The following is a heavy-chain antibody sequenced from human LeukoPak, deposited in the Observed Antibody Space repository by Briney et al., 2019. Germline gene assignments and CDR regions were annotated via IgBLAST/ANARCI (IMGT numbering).Heavy chain of an antibody. Sequence: ASVKVSCKASGYTFSSYSINWVRQAPGQGLEWMGWISTYTGNTNYAQKLQGRVTMTTDTSTSTAYMELRSLRSDGTAVYYCAKDRWRDGSSSFDNWGQGTLVTVSS. CDR3: AKDRWRDGSSSFDN. V-gene: IGHV1-18*01. CDR1: GYTFSSYS. J-gene: IGHJ4*02. CDR2: ISTYTGNT. D-gene: IGHD6-6*01.